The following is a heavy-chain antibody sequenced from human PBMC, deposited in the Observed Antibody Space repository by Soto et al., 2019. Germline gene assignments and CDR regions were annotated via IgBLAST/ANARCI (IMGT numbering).Heavy chain of an antibody. CDR1: GFTFSSYG. CDR2: IWYDGSNK. J-gene: IGHJ5*01. V-gene: IGHV3-33*01. Sequence: GGSLRLASAAYGFTFSSYGMHWVRQAPGKGLEWVAVIWYDGSNKYYADSVKGRFTISRDNSKNTLYLQMNSLRAEDTAVYYCARGNGIAGEFDSWGQGTLVTVSS. D-gene: IGHD6-13*01. CDR3: ARGNGIAGEFDS.